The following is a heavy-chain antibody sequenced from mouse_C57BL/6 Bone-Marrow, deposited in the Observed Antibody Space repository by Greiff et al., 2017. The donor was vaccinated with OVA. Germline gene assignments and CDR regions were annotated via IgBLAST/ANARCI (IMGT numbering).Heavy chain of an antibody. CDR1: GFNIKDDY. J-gene: IGHJ2*01. Sequence: VQLQQSGAELVRPGASVKLSCTASGFNIKDDYMHWVKQRPEQGLEWIGWIDPENGDTEYASKFQGKATITADTSSNTAYLPLSSLTSEDTAVYYCTYDYDGEYYFDYWGQGTTLTVSS. D-gene: IGHD2-4*01. CDR3: TYDYDGEYYFDY. CDR2: IDPENGDT. V-gene: IGHV14-4*01.